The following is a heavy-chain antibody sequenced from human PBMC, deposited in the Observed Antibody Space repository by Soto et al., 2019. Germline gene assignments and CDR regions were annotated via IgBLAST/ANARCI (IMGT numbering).Heavy chain of an antibody. J-gene: IGHJ4*02. V-gene: IGHV3-7*01. CDR3: ARDESVYDFWSGYYSGDLDY. D-gene: IGHD3-3*01. CDR1: GFTFSSYW. Sequence: GGSLRLSCAASGFTFSSYWMSWVRQAPGKGLEWVANIKQDGSEKYYVDSVKGRFTISRDNAKNSLYLQMNSLRAEDTAVYYCARDESVYDFWSGYYSGDLDYWGQGTLVTVSS. CDR2: IKQDGSEK.